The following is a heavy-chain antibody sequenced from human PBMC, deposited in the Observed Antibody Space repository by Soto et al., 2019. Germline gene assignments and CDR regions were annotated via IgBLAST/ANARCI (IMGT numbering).Heavy chain of an antibody. Sequence: SETLSLTCAVSGGSISSSNWWSWVRQPPGKGLEWIGEIYHSGSTNYNPSLKSRVTISVDKSKNQFSLKLSSVTAADTAVYYCARDYGDQSWWFDPWGQGTLVTVSS. CDR3: ARDYGDQSWWFDP. V-gene: IGHV4-4*02. J-gene: IGHJ5*02. CDR2: IYHSGST. D-gene: IGHD4-17*01. CDR1: GGSISSSNW.